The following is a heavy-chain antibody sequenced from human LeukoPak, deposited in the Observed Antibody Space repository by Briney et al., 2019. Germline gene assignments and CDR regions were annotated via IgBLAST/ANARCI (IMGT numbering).Heavy chain of an antibody. CDR3: ARGVDIVATTRHIFDY. D-gene: IGHD5-12*01. J-gene: IGHJ4*02. V-gene: IGHV1-18*01. Sequence: ASVKVSCKASGLTFTSYGISWVRQAPGQGLEWMGWISAYNGNTNYAQKLQGRVTMTTDTSTSTAYMELRSLRSDDTAVYYCARGVDIVATTRHIFDYWGQGTLVTVSS. CDR2: ISAYNGNT. CDR1: GLTFTSYG.